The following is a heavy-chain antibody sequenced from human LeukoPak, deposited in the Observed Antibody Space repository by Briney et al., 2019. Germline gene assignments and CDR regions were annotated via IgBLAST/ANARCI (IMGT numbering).Heavy chain of an antibody. CDR1: GYTFTGYY. V-gene: IGHV1-69*04. Sequence: SVTVSCKASGYTFTGYYMHWVRQAPGQGLEWMGRIIPILGIANYAQKFQGRVTITADKSTSTAYMELSSLRSEDTAVYYCAREEWSSGREFDYWGQGTLVTVSS. CDR3: AREEWSSGREFDY. J-gene: IGHJ4*02. D-gene: IGHD6-19*01. CDR2: IIPILGIA.